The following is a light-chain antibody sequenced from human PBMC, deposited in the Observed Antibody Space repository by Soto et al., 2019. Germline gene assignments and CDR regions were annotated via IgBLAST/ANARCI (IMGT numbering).Light chain of an antibody. Sequence: DMVLTQSPDSLSVSLGERATITCKSSQSLLYSSNNRNYLAWYRQRPRQPPELLIYWATTRNSGVPDRISGSGSGTNFTLTISRLQTEDVAVYYCQYYFRSPYTFGPGTKLEIK. CDR2: WAT. CDR3: QYYFRSPYT. J-gene: IGKJ2*01. V-gene: IGKV4-1*01. CDR1: QSLLYSSNNRNY.